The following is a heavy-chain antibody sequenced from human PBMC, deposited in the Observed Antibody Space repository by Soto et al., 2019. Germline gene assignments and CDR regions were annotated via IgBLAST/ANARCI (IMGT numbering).Heavy chain of an antibody. J-gene: IGHJ5*02. D-gene: IGHD6-6*01. V-gene: IGHV1-69*06. CDR3: AGNLWQLVGWFDP. CDR2: IIPIFGTA. CDR1: GGTFSSYA. Sequence: GASVKVSCKASGGTFSSYAISWVRQAPGQGLEWMGGIIPIFGTANYAQKFQGRVTITADKSTSTAYMELISLRSEDTAVYYCAGNLWQLVGWFDPWGQGTLVTVSS.